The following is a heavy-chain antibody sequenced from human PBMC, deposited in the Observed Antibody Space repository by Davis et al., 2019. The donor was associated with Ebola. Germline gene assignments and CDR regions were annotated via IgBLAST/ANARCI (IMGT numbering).Heavy chain of an antibody. D-gene: IGHD6-13*01. CDR3: APPGIAAAGSFDY. J-gene: IGHJ4*02. V-gene: IGHV3-53*01. CDR2: IYSGGST. CDR1: GFTVSSNY. Sequence: GESLKISCAASGFTVSSNYMSWVRQAPGKGLEWVSVIYSGGSTYYADSVKGRFTISRDNSKNTLYLQMNSLRAEDTAVYYCAPPGIAAAGSFDYWGQGTLVTVSS.